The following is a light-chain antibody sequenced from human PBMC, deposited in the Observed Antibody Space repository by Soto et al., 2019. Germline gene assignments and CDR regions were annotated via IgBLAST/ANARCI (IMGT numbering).Light chain of an antibody. CDR1: KLGGKY. V-gene: IGLV3-1*01. CDR2: DDN. Sequence: SYELTQPPSVSVSPGQTASMTCSGDKLGGKYVCWYQQKPGQSPVLVIYDDNKRPSGIPVRFSGSNSGNTATLTISGTQAMDEADYYCQAWDSSVVFGGGTKLTVL. CDR3: QAWDSSVV. J-gene: IGLJ2*01.